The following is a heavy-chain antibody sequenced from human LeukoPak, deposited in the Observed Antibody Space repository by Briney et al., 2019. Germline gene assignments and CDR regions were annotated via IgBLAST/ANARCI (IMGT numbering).Heavy chain of an antibody. CDR2: INHSGST. Sequence: SETLSLTCAVYGRSFSGYYWSWIRQPPGKGLEWIGEINHSGSTNYNPSLKSRVTISVDTSKNQFSLKLSSVTAADTAVYYCARRAVRGVSAFDIWGQGTTVTVSS. CDR1: GRSFSGYY. J-gene: IGHJ3*02. V-gene: IGHV4-34*01. CDR3: ARRAVRGVSAFDI. D-gene: IGHD3-10*01.